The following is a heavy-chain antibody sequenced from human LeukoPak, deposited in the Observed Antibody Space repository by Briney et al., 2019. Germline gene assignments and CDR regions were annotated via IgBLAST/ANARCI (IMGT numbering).Heavy chain of an antibody. CDR2: IYYSGST. V-gene: IGHV4-59*01. CDR3: ARALGNYGEDIMWNWFDP. CDR1: GGSISSYY. J-gene: IGHJ5*02. Sequence: PSETLSLTCTVSGGSISSYYWSWIRQPPGKGLEWIGYIYYSGSTNYNPSLKSRVTISVDTSKNQFSLKLSSVTAADTAVYYCARALGNYGEDIMWNWFDPWGQGTLVTVSS. D-gene: IGHD4-17*01.